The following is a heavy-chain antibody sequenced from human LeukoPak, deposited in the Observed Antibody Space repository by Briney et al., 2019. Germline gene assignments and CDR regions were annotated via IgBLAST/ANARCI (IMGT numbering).Heavy chain of an antibody. CDR1: GGSISSSTYY. CDR2: VHYSGGS. V-gene: IGHV4-39*07. Sequence: ASETLSLTCTVSGGSISSSTYYWGWIRQSPGKGLEWIGSVHYSGGSYYDPSLKSRVTISLNTSKNQFSLKLSSVTAADTAVYYCAKDQGYYGSGSYKEYFQHWGQGTLVTVSS. D-gene: IGHD3-10*01. J-gene: IGHJ1*01. CDR3: AKDQGYYGSGSYKEYFQH.